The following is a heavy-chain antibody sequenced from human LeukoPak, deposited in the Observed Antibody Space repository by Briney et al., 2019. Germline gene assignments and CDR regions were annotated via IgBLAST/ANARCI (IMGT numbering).Heavy chain of an antibody. CDR3: ARAPHGDY. V-gene: IGHV3-21*04. Sequence: GGSQRLSCAGSGFALKSYSLSWVRQAPGKGLEWVSSISSTSAYIYYADSVKGRLTISRDNVDNVVYLQMNSLRAEDTAVYYCARAPHGDYWGQGTLVTVSS. J-gene: IGHJ4*02. CDR2: ISSTSAYI. CDR1: GFALKSYS.